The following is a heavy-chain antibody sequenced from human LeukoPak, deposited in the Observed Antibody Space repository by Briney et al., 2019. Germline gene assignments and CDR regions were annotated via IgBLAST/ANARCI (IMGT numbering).Heavy chain of an antibody. CDR3: ARVISSFDY. Sequence: PGGSLRLSCAASGFTFSSYAMHWVRQAPGKGLEWVAVISYDGSNKYYADSVKGRFTISRDNSKNTLYLQMNSLRAEDTAVYYCARVISSFDYWGQGALVTVSS. D-gene: IGHD2-2*01. V-gene: IGHV3-30-3*01. J-gene: IGHJ4*02. CDR1: GFTFSSYA. CDR2: ISYDGSNK.